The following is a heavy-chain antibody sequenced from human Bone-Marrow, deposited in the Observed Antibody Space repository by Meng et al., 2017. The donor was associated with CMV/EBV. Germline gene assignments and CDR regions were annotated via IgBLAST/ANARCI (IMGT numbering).Heavy chain of an antibody. CDR2: ISSSGSTI. CDR1: GFTFSSYE. V-gene: IGHV3-48*03. Sequence: GESLKISCAASGFTFSSYEMNWVRQAPGKGLEWVSYISSSGSTIYYADSVKGRFTISRDNAKNSLYLQMNSLRAEDTAVYYCAKVGQTVRKRYFYGVDVWGRGTTVTVSS. D-gene: IGHD1-14*01. J-gene: IGHJ6*02. CDR3: AKVGQTVRKRYFYGVDV.